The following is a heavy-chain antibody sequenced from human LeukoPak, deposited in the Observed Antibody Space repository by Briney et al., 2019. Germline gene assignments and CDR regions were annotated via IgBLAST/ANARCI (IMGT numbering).Heavy chain of an antibody. V-gene: IGHV5-51*01. CDR1: GYSFTSYW. D-gene: IGHD3-10*01. Sequence: GESLKISCKGSGYSFTSYWIGWVRQMPGKGLEWMGIIYPGDSDTRYSPSFQGQVTISADKSISTAYLQWSSLKASDTAMYYCARGGTMVRGVIINYYYMDVWGKGTTVTVSS. CDR3: ARGGTMVRGVIINYYYMDV. J-gene: IGHJ6*03. CDR2: IYPGDSDT.